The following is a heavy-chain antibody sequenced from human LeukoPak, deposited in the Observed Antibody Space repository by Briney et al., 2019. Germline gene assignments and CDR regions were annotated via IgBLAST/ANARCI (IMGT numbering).Heavy chain of an antibody. D-gene: IGHD3-16*01. CDR3: VKGTPLGY. CDR1: GFTFDDYA. CDR2: ISWNGDGI. V-gene: IGHV3-9*01. Sequence: SGGSLRLSCAASGFTFDDYAMHWVRQTPGKGLEWVSYISWNGDGIDYADSVKGRFTISRDNAKNSLYLQMNSLRPEDTALYYCVKGTPLGYWGQGTLVTVSS. J-gene: IGHJ4*02.